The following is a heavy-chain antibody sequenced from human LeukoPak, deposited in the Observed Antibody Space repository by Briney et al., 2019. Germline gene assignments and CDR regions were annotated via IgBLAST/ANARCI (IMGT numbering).Heavy chain of an antibody. D-gene: IGHD2-2*01. J-gene: IGHJ4*02. V-gene: IGHV3-21*01. CDR2: ISDNSYYI. CDR1: GFTFNTYS. CDR3: ANHFACGSTSCPPFDS. Sequence: GGSLRLSCAASGFTFNTYSMNWFRQAPGKGLEWVSSISDNSYYIYYSDSVEGRFTISRDNAKNSLYLQMDSLRVEDTAVYYCANHFACGSTSCPPFDSWGQGTLVTVSS.